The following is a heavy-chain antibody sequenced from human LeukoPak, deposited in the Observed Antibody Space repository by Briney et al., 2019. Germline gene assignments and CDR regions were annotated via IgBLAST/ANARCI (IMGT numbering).Heavy chain of an antibody. J-gene: IGHJ4*02. CDR2: IRYDGSKK. V-gene: IGHV3-30*02. CDR3: AKELRYYDSNGYYDDY. D-gene: IGHD3-22*01. CDR1: GFTFSSYG. Sequence: GGSLRLSCAASGFTFSSYGMHWVRQAPGKGLEWVAFIRYDGSKKYYADSVKGRFTISRDNSKNTLYLQMNSLRAEDAAVYYCAKELRYYDSNGYYDDYWGQGTLVTASS.